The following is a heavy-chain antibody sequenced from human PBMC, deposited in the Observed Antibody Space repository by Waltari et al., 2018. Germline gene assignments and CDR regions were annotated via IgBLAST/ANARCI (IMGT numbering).Heavy chain of an antibody. J-gene: IGHJ4*02. CDR3: ASPGYSYGPTLDY. CDR1: GFTFSSYW. Sequence: EVQLVESGGGLVQPGGSLRLSCAASGFTFSSYWMHWVRQAPGKGLVWVSRIILDVSSTSYAASVKVRFTIARDNAKNTLYLQMNSLRSEDTAVYYCASPGYSYGPTLDYWGQGTLVTVSS. CDR2: IILDVSST. D-gene: IGHD5-18*01. V-gene: IGHV3-74*01.